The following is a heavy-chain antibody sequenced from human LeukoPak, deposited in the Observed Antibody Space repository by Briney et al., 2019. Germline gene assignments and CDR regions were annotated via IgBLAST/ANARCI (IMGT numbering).Heavy chain of an antibody. D-gene: IGHD3-22*01. CDR3: ARGWDYDSGGRPTAYVY. J-gene: IGHJ4*02. V-gene: IGHV1-69*13. Sequence: SVKVSCKASGGTFSNYAINWIRQAPGPGLEWMGGIIPIFGTANYAQKFQGRVTITADESTSTVYMELNSLKSEDTAVYFCARGWDYDSGGRPTAYVYWGQGTLVTVSS. CDR1: GGTFSNYA. CDR2: IIPIFGTA.